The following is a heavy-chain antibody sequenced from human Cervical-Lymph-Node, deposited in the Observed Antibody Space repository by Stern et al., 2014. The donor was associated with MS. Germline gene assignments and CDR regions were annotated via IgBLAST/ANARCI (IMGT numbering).Heavy chain of an antibody. Sequence: VQLVQSGAEGKKPGASVKVSCKASGYTFRNHDINWVRQAHGPGLEWMGWQKPDGGTTGYGQRFQGRVTMTRDLSTDTAYMELSRLTSEDTAIYYCARGGLYERGGYYDSLDFWGHGTMVTVSS. V-gene: IGHV1-8*01. D-gene: IGHD3-22*01. CDR3: ARGGLYERGGYYDSLDF. CDR1: GYTFRNHD. CDR2: QKPDGGTT. J-gene: IGHJ3*01.